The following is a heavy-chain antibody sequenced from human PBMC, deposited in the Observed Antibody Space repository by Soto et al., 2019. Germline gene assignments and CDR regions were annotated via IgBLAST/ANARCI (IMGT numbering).Heavy chain of an antibody. CDR3: GRGRSGQIVVFY. V-gene: IGHV1-2*02. J-gene: IGHJ4*02. CDR2: IGPESGAT. Sequence: QVQLVQSGAEVKKPGASVKVSCKASGYTFTGHYIHWVRQAPEQGPEWMGEIGPESGATRYAQKFQGRVTMTRDMSITTVYMELNNLSHDDTAVYYCGRGRSGQIVVFYWGQGTPVTVSS. D-gene: IGHD5-12*01. CDR1: GYTFTGHY.